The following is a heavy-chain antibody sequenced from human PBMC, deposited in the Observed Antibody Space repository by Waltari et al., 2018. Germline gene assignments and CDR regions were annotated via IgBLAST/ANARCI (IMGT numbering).Heavy chain of an antibody. V-gene: IGHV1-69*05. D-gene: IGHD3-22*01. J-gene: IGHJ2*01. CDR1: GGTFSSYA. CDR2: IIPIFGTA. CDR3: ARGYYDSSGYYWGNWYFDL. Sequence: QVQLVQSGAEVKKPGSSVKVSCKASGGTFSSYAISWVRQAPGQGLEWMGGIIPIFGTANYAQKFQGRVTITTDESTSTAYMELSSLRSEDTAVDYCARGYYDSSGYYWGNWYFDLWGRGTLVTVSS.